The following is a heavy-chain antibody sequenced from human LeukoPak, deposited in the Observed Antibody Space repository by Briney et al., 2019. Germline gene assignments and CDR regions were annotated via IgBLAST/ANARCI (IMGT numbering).Heavy chain of an antibody. CDR1: GYTFTGYY. V-gene: IGHV1-2*02. D-gene: IGHD2-15*01. Sequence: ASVKVSCKASGYTFTGYYMHWVRQAPGQGLEWMGWINPNSGGTNYAQKFQGRVTMTRDTSISTAYMELRSLRSDDTAVYYCARGEVVRDLVYYMDVWGKGTTVTISS. CDR3: ARGEVVRDLVYYMDV. J-gene: IGHJ6*03. CDR2: INPNSGGT.